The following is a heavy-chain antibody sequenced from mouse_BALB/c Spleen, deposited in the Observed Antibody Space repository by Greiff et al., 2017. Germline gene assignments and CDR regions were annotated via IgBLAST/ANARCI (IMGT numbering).Heavy chain of an antibody. CDR2: IDPSDSYT. CDR1: GYTFTSYW. CDR3: ARIYYVAWFAY. D-gene: IGHD2-1*01. Sequence: QVQLQQPGAELVKPGASVKLSCKASGYTFTSYWMHWVKQRPGQGLEWIGEIDPSDSYTNYNQKFKGKATLTVDKSSSTAYMQLSSLTSEDSAVYYCARIYYVAWFAYWGQGTLVTVSA. V-gene: IGHV1-69*02. J-gene: IGHJ3*01.